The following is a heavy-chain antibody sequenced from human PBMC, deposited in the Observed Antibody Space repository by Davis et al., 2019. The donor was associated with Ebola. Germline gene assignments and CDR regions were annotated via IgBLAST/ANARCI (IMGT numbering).Heavy chain of an antibody. V-gene: IGHV3-23*01. CDR1: GFTFSKYV. CDR2: ISSSGGNT. J-gene: IGHJ3*02. D-gene: IGHD3-3*01. Sequence: GESLKISCVASGFTFSKYVMNWVRLAPGKGLEWVSAISSSGGNTYYADSVKGRFSISRDNAKNTLYLQMNSLRAEDTAVYYCASADPTIDAFDIWGQGTMVTVSS. CDR3: ASADPTIDAFDI.